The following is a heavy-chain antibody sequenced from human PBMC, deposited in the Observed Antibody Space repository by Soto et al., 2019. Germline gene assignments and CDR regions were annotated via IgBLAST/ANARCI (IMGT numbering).Heavy chain of an antibody. D-gene: IGHD3-3*01. Sequence: SETLSLTCTVSGGSISTYYWIWVRQSPGKALEWLGYIFYSDNTNYNPSLESRLSISVDTSKNQISLTLNSVTAADTAVYYCARAGKTYYDFWSGFSPIDYWGPGTLVTVSS. CDR1: GGSISTYY. CDR3: ARAGKTYYDFWSGFSPIDY. V-gene: IGHV4-59*01. J-gene: IGHJ4*02. CDR2: IFYSDNT.